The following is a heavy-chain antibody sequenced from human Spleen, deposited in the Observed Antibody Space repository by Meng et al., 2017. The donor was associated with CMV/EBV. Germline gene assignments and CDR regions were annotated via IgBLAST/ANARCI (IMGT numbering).Heavy chain of an antibody. CDR1: GFTFSYYY. Sequence: APGFTFSYYYMSWIRQAPGKGLEWVSYISSSGSTIYYADSVKCRFTISRDNAKNSLYLQMNSLRAEDTAVYYCARDSSGYYPNWFDPWGQGTLVTVSS. CDR3: ARDSSGYYPNWFDP. J-gene: IGHJ5*02. D-gene: IGHD3-22*01. V-gene: IGHV3-11*01. CDR2: ISSSGSTI.